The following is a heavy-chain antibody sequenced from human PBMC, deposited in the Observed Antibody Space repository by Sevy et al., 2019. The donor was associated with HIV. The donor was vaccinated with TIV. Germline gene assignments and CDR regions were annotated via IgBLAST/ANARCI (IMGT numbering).Heavy chain of an antibody. Sequence: GGSLRLSCTASGFTFGDYAMNWFPQAPGKGLEWVGFIRTKAYGGTTEYAASVKGRFTISRDDSKSIAYLQMNSLKTEDTAVYYCTRGRYTYVPFDYWGQGTLVTVSS. CDR3: TRGRYTYVPFDY. J-gene: IGHJ4*02. D-gene: IGHD3-10*02. V-gene: IGHV3-49*03. CDR1: GFTFGDYA. CDR2: IRTKAYGGTT.